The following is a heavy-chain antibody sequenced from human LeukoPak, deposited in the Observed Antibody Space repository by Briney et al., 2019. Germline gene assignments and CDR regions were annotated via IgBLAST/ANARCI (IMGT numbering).Heavy chain of an antibody. Sequence: SETLSLTCTVSGDSISSHNYFWGWIRQPPGKGLEWVGSIYYRGNTYYNPSLKSRVTLSADTSKNQFSLKVTSVTAADTAVYYCARASSGYYWDFDYWGQGALVTVSS. J-gene: IGHJ4*02. D-gene: IGHD3-22*01. CDR3: ARASSGYYWDFDY. V-gene: IGHV4-39*01. CDR1: GDSISSHNYF. CDR2: IYYRGNT.